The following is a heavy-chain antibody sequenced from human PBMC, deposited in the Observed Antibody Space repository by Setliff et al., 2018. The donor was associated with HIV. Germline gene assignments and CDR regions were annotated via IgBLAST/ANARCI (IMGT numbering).Heavy chain of an antibody. Sequence: SETLSLTCTVSGGSISSYYWSWIRQPPGKGLEWIGYIYYSWNTYYNPSLKSRVTISVDTSKNQFSLKLSSVTAADTAVYYCARHSITLVVGVPERDDAFDIWGQGTMVTVS. D-gene: IGHD3-22*01. CDR3: ARHSITLVVGVPERDDAFDI. J-gene: IGHJ3*02. CDR2: IYYSWNT. V-gene: IGHV4-59*04. CDR1: GGSISSYY.